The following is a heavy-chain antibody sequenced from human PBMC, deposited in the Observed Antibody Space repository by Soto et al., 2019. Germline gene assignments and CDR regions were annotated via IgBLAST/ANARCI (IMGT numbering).Heavy chain of an antibody. V-gene: IGHV3-23*01. CDR3: AKDKRLKLRYVDGLSYFDY. Sequence: PGGSLRLSCAASGFTFSSYAMSWARQAPGKGLEWVSAISGSGGSTYCADSVKGRFTISRDNSKNTLYLQMNSLRAEDTAVYYCAKDKRLKLRYVDGLSYFDYWGQGTLVTVSS. CDR1: GFTFSSYA. CDR2: ISGSGGST. D-gene: IGHD3-9*01. J-gene: IGHJ4*02.